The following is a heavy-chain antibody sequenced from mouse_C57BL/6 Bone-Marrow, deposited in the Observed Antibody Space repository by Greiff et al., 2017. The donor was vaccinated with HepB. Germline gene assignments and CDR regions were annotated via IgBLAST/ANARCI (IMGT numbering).Heavy chain of an antibody. D-gene: IGHD1-1*01. Sequence: VQLQQPGAELVKPGASVKMSCKASGYTFTSYWITWVKQRPGQGLEWIGDIYPGSGSTNYNEKFKSKATLTVDTSSSTAYMQLSSLTSEDSAVYYCAKGSYGDWYFDVWGTGTTVTVSS. V-gene: IGHV1-55*01. CDR1: GYTFTSYW. CDR3: AKGSYGDWYFDV. J-gene: IGHJ1*03. CDR2: IYPGSGST.